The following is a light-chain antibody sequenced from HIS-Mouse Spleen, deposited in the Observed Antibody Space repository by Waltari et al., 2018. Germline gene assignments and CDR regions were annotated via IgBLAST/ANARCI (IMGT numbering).Light chain of an antibody. J-gene: IGLJ1*01. Sequence: QSALTQPASVSGSPGQSITISCTGTSSDVGGFNYFSWYQQHTGKAPKLMIYEVSNRPSGVSNRFSGSKSGNTASLTISGLQAEDEADYYCSSYTSSSTPYVFGTGTKVTVL. CDR1: SSDVGGFNY. V-gene: IGLV2-14*01. CDR2: EVS. CDR3: SSYTSSSTPYV.